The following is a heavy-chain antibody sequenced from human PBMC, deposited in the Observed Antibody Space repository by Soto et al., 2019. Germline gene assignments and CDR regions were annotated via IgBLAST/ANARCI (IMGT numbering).Heavy chain of an antibody. Sequence: ASVKVSCKASGGTFSSYAISWVRRAPGQGLEWMGGIIPIFGTANYAQKFQGRVTITADESTSTAYMELSSLRSEDTAVYYCARGGALFGVVITSYYFDYWGQATLVTVSS. V-gene: IGHV1-69*13. CDR1: GGTFSSYA. D-gene: IGHD3-3*01. CDR2: IIPIFGTA. J-gene: IGHJ4*02. CDR3: ARGGALFGVVITSYYFDY.